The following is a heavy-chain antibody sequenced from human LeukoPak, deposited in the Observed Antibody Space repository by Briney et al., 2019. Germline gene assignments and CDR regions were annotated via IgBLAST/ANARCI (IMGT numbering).Heavy chain of an antibody. CDR2: IYYSGST. J-gene: IGHJ4*02. CDR1: GGSVSGGSYY. CDR3: ARDRPAAVAGWEGFDY. V-gene: IGHV4-61*01. D-gene: IGHD6-19*01. Sequence: PSETLSLTCTVSGGSVSGGSYYWSWIRQPPGKGLEWIGYIYYSGSTNYNPSLKSRVTISVDTSKNQFSLKLSSVTAADTAMYYCARDRPAAVAGWEGFDYWGQGTLVTVSS.